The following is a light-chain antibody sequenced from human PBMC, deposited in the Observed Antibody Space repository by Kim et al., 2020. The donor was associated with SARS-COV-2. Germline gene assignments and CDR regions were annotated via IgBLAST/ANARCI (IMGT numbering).Light chain of an antibody. CDR2: KDS. J-gene: IGLJ2*01. CDR1: VLAKKY. CDR3: YSAADNNVV. V-gene: IGLV3-27*01. Sequence: SVSPGQTARSPCSGDVLAKKYARWFQQKPGQAPVLVIYKDSERPSGIPERFSGSSSGTTVTLTISGAQVEDEADYYCYSAADNNVVFGGGTQLTV.